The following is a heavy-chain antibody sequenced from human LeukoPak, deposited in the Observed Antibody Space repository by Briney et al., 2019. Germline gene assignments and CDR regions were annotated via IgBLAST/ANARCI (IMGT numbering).Heavy chain of an antibody. J-gene: IGHJ4*02. Sequence: SETLSLTCTVSGYSLSSGYYWGWIRQPPGKGLEWIGSIYHSGSTYYDPSLKSRVTISVDTSKNQFSLKLSSVTAADTAVYYCARLVTAAAVTYYFDYWGQGTLVTVSS. CDR1: GYSLSSGYY. CDR3: ARLVTAAAVTYYFDY. CDR2: IYHSGST. V-gene: IGHV4-38-2*02. D-gene: IGHD6-13*01.